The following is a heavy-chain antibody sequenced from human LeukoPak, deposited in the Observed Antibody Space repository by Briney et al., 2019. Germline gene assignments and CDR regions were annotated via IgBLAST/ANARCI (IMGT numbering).Heavy chain of an antibody. D-gene: IGHD3-22*01. J-gene: IGHJ4*02. Sequence: GESLKISCKGSGYSFTSYWIGWVRQMPGKGLEWMGIIYPGDSDTRYSPSFQGQVTISADKSISTAYLQWSSLKASDTAMYYCARPFMNYYDSSGYPGDYWGQGTLATVSS. CDR3: ARPFMNYYDSSGYPGDY. V-gene: IGHV5-51*01. CDR2: IYPGDSDT. CDR1: GYSFTSYW.